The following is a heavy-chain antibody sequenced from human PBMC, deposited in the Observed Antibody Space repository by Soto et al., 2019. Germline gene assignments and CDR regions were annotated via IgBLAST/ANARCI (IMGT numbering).Heavy chain of an antibody. CDR2: IYHSGST. J-gene: IGHJ4*02. Sequence: SETLSLTCTVSGGYIGSYYWSWIRQPPGKGLEWIGYIYHSGSTYYNPSLKSRVTISVDRSKNQFSLKLSSVTAADTAVYYCAAGGGLPRYYWGQGTLVTVSS. V-gene: IGHV4-59*04. D-gene: IGHD5-12*01. CDR1: GGYIGSYY. CDR3: AAGGGLPRYY.